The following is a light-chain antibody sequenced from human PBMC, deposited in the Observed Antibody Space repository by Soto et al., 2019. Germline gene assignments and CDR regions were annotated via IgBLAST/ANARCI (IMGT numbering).Light chain of an antibody. CDR2: GAS. V-gene: IGKV3D-15*01. Sequence: EIVLTQSPGTLSLSPGERATLSCRASQSVSSNYLAWYQQRPGQAPRVLIYGASSRATGIPARFSGSGSGTEVTLTISSLQSEDFAVYYCQQYNNWPPYTFGQGTKLEIK. J-gene: IGKJ2*01. CDR3: QQYNNWPPYT. CDR1: QSVSSN.